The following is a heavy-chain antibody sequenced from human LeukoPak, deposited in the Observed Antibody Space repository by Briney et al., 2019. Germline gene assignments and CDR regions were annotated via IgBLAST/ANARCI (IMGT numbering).Heavy chain of an antibody. J-gene: IGHJ6*02. V-gene: IGHV3-74*01. Sequence: GGSLRLSCAASGFTFSSYWMHWVRQAPGKGLVWVSHISGGGSSTSDAESVRGRFTISRDNAKNTLYLQMHSLRPEDTAVYYCVRDYSYAMDVWGQGPTVTVSS. CDR1: GFTFSSYW. CDR3: VRDYSYAMDV. D-gene: IGHD2-21*01. CDR2: ISGGGSST.